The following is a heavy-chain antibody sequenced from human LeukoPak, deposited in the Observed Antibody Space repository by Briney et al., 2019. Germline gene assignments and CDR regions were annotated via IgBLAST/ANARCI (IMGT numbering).Heavy chain of an antibody. Sequence: SETLSLTCAVYGGSFSGYYWSWIRQPPGKGPEWIGEINHSGCTNYNPSLKSRVTISVDTSKNQFSLKLSSVTAADTAVYYCARVGRSGYRYNWFDPWGQGTLVTVSS. J-gene: IGHJ5*02. D-gene: IGHD3-3*01. CDR2: INHSGCT. CDR1: GGSFSGYY. V-gene: IGHV4-34*01. CDR3: ARVGRSGYRYNWFDP.